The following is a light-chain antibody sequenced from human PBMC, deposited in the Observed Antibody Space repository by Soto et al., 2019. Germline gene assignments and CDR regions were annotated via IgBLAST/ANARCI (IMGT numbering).Light chain of an antibody. CDR2: VAS. V-gene: IGKV3-20*01. Sequence: EIVLTQSPGTLSLSPGERATLSCRASQSVSSSYLAWYQQKPGQAPRLLIYVASSRATGIPDRFSGSGSGTYCTLSISILEPEDFAVYYCQQEGSSRRVTFGGGTKVEIK. CDR1: QSVSSSY. J-gene: IGKJ4*01. CDR3: QQEGSSRRVT.